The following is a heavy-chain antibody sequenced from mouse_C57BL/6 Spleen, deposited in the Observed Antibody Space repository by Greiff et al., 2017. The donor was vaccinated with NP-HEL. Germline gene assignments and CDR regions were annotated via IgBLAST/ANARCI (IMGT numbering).Heavy chain of an antibody. J-gene: IGHJ4*01. D-gene: IGHD3-2*02. CDR1: GYTFTSYW. CDR3: ARSRGRQLRGSYYAMDY. CDR2: IDPSDSET. V-gene: IGHV1-52*01. Sequence: QVQLQQPGAELVRPGSSVKLSCKASGYTFTSYWMHWVKQRPIQGLEWIGNIDPSDSETHYNQKFKDKATLTVDKSSSTAYMQLSSLTSEDSAVYYCARSRGRQLRGSYYAMDYWGQGTSVTVSS.